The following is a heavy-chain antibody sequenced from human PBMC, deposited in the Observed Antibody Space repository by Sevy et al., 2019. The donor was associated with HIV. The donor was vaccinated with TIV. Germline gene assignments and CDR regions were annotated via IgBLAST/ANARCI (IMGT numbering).Heavy chain of an antibody. CDR1: GFTFDSYW. CDR2: INSDGSST. V-gene: IGHV3-74*01. J-gene: IGHJ6*03. D-gene: IGHD1-26*01. Sequence: GGSLRLSCVASGFTFDSYWMHWVRQAPGKGLVWVSRINSDGSSTPYADSVKGRFTISRDNAKNTLYLQLNRLGAEDTAVYYCTRGDPIVPPAGYYYHMDVWGEGTTVTVSS. CDR3: TRGDPIVPPAGYYYHMDV.